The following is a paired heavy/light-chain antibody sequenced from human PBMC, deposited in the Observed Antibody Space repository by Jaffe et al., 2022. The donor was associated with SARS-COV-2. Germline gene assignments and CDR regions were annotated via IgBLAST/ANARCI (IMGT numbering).Heavy chain of an antibody. V-gene: IGHV4-61*02. Sequence: QVQLQESGPGLVKPSQTLSLTCTVSGGSISSGSYYWSWIRQPAGKGLEWIGRIYTSGSTNYNPSLKSRVTISVDTSKNQFSLKLSSVTAADTAVYYCAREDGGVVVITGRVNWYFDLWGRGTLVTVSS. J-gene: IGHJ2*01. CDR2: IYTSGST. CDR1: GGSISSGSYY. CDR3: AREDGGVVVITGRVNWYFDL. D-gene: IGHD3-22*01.
Light chain of an antibody. Sequence: QSVLTQPPSASGTPGQRVTISCSGSSSNIGSNTVNWYQQLPGTAPKLLIYSNNQRPSGVPDRFSGSKSGTSASLAISGLQSEDEADYYCAAWDDSLNGRGVFGGGTKLTVL. J-gene: IGLJ2*01. CDR2: SNN. V-gene: IGLV1-44*01. CDR1: SSNIGSNT. CDR3: AAWDDSLNGRGV.